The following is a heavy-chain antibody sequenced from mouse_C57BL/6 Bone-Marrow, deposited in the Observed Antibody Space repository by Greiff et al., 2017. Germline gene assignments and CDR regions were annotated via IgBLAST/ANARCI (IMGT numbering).Heavy chain of an antibody. CDR1: GYTFTSYG. D-gene: IGHD1-1*01. J-gene: IGHJ4*01. V-gene: IGHV1-81*01. Sequence: QVQLQQSGAELARPGASVKLSCKASGYTFTSYGISWVKQRTGQGLEWIGEIYPRSGNTYYNEKFKGKATLTAAKYSSTAYMELRSLTSEDAAVYFCAWTVLLYYYAMDYWGQGTSVTVSS. CDR2: IYPRSGNT. CDR3: AWTVLLYYYAMDY.